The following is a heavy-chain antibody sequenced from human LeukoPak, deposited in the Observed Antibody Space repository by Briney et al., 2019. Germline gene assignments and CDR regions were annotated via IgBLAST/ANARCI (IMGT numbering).Heavy chain of an antibody. CDR1: GFTFTSSA. V-gene: IGHV1-58*02. Sequence: SVKVSCKASGFTFTSSAMQWVRQARGQRLEWIGWIVVGSGNTNYAQKFQERVTITRDMYTSTAYMELSSLRSEDTAVYYCASYDSSGYYLDYWGQGTLVTVSS. J-gene: IGHJ4*02. CDR3: ASYDSSGYYLDY. D-gene: IGHD3-22*01. CDR2: IVVGSGNT.